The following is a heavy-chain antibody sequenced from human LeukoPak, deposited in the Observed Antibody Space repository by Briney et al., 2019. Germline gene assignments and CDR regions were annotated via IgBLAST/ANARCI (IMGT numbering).Heavy chain of an antibody. J-gene: IGHJ4*02. CDR3: AKDYRSHLAYSDTSTYYYAPLDY. D-gene: IGHD3-22*01. Sequence: GGSLRLSCVTSGFTFNSYAMSWVRQAPGKGLEWASGISGSGDETWYADSVKGRVIISRDKSKNTLYLQMSSLRAEDTAVYYCAKDYRSHLAYSDTSTYYYAPLDYWGQGTLVTVSS. V-gene: IGHV3-23*01. CDR1: GFTFNSYA. CDR2: ISGSGDET.